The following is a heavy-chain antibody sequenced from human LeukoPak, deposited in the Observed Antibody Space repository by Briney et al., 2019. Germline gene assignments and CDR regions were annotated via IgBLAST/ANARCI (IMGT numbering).Heavy chain of an antibody. CDR2: IYYSGST. CDR1: GGSISSSSYY. Sequence: SETLSLTCTVSGGSISSSSYYWGWIRQPPGKGLEWIGRIYYSGSTYYNPSLKSRVTISVDTSKNQFSLNLRSVTAADTAVYYCAREILYDSTGYYLWGQGTLVTVSS. CDR3: AREILYDSTGYYL. J-gene: IGHJ4*02. V-gene: IGHV4-39*07. D-gene: IGHD3-22*01.